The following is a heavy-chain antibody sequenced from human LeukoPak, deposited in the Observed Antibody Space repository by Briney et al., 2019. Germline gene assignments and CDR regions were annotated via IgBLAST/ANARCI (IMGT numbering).Heavy chain of an antibody. D-gene: IGHD1-1*01. CDR1: GFSINTYT. CDR3: AKGLERESRLAS. Sequence: GGSLRLSCDASGFSINTYTMYWVRQAPGQGLEWVSGIRNSDGMTYYADSVRGRFTISTDNSKNTLYLQMNSLRAEDTALYYCAKGLERESRLASWGQGTLVTVSS. CDR2: IRNSDGMT. J-gene: IGHJ4*02. V-gene: IGHV3-23*01.